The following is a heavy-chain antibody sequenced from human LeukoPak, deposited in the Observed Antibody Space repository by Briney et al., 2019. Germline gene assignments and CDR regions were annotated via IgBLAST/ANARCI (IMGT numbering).Heavy chain of an antibody. V-gene: IGHV3-74*03. CDR2: INSDGSST. CDR3: AALDHGHDY. CDR1: GFTFSSYW. Sequence: PEGSLRLSCVASGFTFSSYWMHWVRQAPGKGLVWVSRINSDGSSTKCADSVKGRFTISRDNAKNTLYLQMNGLRAEDTAVYYCAALDHGHDYWGQGTLVTVSS. J-gene: IGHJ4*02.